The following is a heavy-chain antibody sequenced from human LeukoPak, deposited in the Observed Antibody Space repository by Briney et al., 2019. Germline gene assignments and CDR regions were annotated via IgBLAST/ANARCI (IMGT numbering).Heavy chain of an antibody. CDR3: ASLKILVVPAAMLGDNYYYYYMDV. Sequence: SETLSLTCTVSGYSISSGYYWGWIRQPPGKGLEWIGSIYHSGSTYYNPSLKSRVTISVDTSKNQFSLKLSSVTAADTAVYYCASLKILVVPAAMLGDNYYYYYMDVWGKGTTVTVSS. J-gene: IGHJ6*03. CDR2: IYHSGST. D-gene: IGHD2-2*01. V-gene: IGHV4-38-2*02. CDR1: GYSISSGYY.